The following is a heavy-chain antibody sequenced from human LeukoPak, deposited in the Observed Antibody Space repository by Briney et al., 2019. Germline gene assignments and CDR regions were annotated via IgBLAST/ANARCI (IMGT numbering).Heavy chain of an antibody. CDR1: GFTFSSFD. Sequence: PGGSLRLSCGASGFTFSSFDMHWVRQAPGEGLEWVAVISYDGSNKYYADSVKGRFTISRDNAKNSLYLQMNSLRAEDTAVYYCARDLYAGSSGKGYYFDYWGQGTLVTVSS. J-gene: IGHJ4*02. CDR2: ISYDGSNK. V-gene: IGHV3-30*03. CDR3: ARDLYAGSSGKGYYFDY. D-gene: IGHD3-22*01.